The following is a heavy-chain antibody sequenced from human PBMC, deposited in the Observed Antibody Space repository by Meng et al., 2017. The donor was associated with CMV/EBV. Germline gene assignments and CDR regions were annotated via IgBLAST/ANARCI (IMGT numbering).Heavy chain of an antibody. Sequence: GESLKISCAASGFTFSSHSMNWVRQAPGKGLEWVSSISSSSSYIYYADSVKGRFTISRDNAKNSLYLQMNSLRAEDTAVYYCARDGRQQLDFDYWGQGTLVTVSS. CDR2: ISSSSSYI. V-gene: IGHV3-21*01. D-gene: IGHD6-13*01. J-gene: IGHJ4*02. CDR3: ARDGRQQLDFDY. CDR1: GFTFSSHS.